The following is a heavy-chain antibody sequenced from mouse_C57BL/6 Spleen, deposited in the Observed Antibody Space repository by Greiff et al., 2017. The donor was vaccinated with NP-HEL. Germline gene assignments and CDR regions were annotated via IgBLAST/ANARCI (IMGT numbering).Heavy chain of an antibody. Sequence: VQLQQSGAELVKPGASVKLSCKASGYTFTSYWMHWVKQRPGQGLEWIGMIHPNSGSTNYNEKFKSKATLTVDKSSSTAYMQLSSLTSEDSAVYYCARDYGSSSYAMDYWGQGTSVTVSS. CDR3: ARDYGSSSYAMDY. J-gene: IGHJ4*01. D-gene: IGHD1-1*01. CDR1: GYTFTSYW. CDR2: IHPNSGST. V-gene: IGHV1-64*01.